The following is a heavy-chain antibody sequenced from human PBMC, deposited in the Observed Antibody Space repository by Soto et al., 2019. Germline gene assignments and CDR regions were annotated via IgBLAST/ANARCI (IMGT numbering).Heavy chain of an antibody. J-gene: IGHJ4*02. CDR1: GFTFSSSD. Sequence: QVPLVESGGGVVQPGRSQRLSCAASGFTFSSSDIHWVRQAPGKGLEWVAVVTYDESSKYYAESVKGRFTISRDNSKNTLNLQINSLRAEDTAVYYCAKEGGSGFDYWGQGTLVTVSA. D-gene: IGHD3-16*01. CDR3: AKEGGSGFDY. V-gene: IGHV3-30*18. CDR2: VTYDESSK.